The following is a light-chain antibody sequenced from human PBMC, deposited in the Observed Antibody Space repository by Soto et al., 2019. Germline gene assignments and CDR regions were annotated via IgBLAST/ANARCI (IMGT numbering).Light chain of an antibody. CDR3: CSYAGNYSPV. CDR2: EGS. J-gene: IGLJ1*01. CDR1: NSDVGSNNL. Sequence: QSALTQPASVSGSPGQSITISCTGTNSDVGSNNLVSWYQQHPGKAPKFVIYEGSKRPSGVSNRFSGSKSGNTASLTISGLQAEDEAEYYCCSYAGNYSPVFGTGPKLTVL. V-gene: IGLV2-23*01.